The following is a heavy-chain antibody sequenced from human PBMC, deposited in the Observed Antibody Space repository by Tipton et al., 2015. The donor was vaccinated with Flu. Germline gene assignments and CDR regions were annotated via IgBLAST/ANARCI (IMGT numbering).Heavy chain of an antibody. CDR3: AKDFGAGSPFWGWFDS. Sequence: VQLVQSGGGLIQPGGSLRLSCAASGFTVSNNYMSWVRQAPGKGLEWVSVIYSGGSTYYADSVKGRFTISRDNSKNTLFLQMNDLRAEDTAIYYCAKDFGAGSPFWGWFDSWGLGTLVTVSS. D-gene: IGHD3-10*01. CDR1: GFTVSNNY. V-gene: IGHV3-53*01. J-gene: IGHJ5*01. CDR2: IYSGGST.